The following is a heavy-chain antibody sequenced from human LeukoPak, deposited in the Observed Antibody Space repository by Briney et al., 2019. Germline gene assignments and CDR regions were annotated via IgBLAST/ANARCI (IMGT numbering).Heavy chain of an antibody. CDR1: GFTVSSNY. Sequence: GGSLRLSCAASGFTVSSNYMSWVRQAPGKGMEWVSVIYSGGSTYYADSVKGRFTISRDNSKNTVYLQMNSLRAEDTAVYYCARDSDCSGGSCYSEDSGDYWGQGTLVTVSS. J-gene: IGHJ4*02. V-gene: IGHV3-53*01. CDR3: ARDSDCSGGSCYSEDSGDY. CDR2: IYSGGST. D-gene: IGHD2-15*01.